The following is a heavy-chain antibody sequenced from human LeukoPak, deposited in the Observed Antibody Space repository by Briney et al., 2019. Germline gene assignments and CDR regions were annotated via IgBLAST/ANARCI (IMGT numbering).Heavy chain of an antibody. Sequence: SETLSLTCTVSGDSISGSSFWWAWIRRPPGKGLEWIANIYYTGTTNYNPSLESRVAISVDTSKNQFSLKLSSVTAADTAVYYCARGSFHWLLDWGQGTLVTVSS. CDR1: GDSISGSSFW. CDR2: IYYTGTT. D-gene: IGHD3-9*01. CDR3: ARGSFHWLLD. V-gene: IGHV4-39*07. J-gene: IGHJ4*02.